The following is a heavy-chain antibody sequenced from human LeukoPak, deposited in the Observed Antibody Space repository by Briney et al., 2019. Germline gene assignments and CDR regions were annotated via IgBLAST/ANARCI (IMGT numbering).Heavy chain of an antibody. CDR1: GFTFSSYG. J-gene: IGHJ4*02. Sequence: GGSLRLSCAASGFTFSSYGMSWVRQAPGKGLEWVSAISGSGGSTYYADSVKGRFTISRDNSKNTLYLQMNSLRAGDTAVYYCANWGRATMVRGLHFDYWGQGTLVTVSS. V-gene: IGHV3-23*01. CDR2: ISGSGGST. D-gene: IGHD3-10*01. CDR3: ANWGRATMVRGLHFDY.